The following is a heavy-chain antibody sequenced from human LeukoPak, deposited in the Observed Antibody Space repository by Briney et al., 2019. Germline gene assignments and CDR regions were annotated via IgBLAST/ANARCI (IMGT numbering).Heavy chain of an antibody. J-gene: IGHJ4*02. D-gene: IGHD2-2*01. CDR1: GGTFSSYA. Sequence: SVKVSRKASGGTFSSYAISWVRQAPGQGLEWMGGIIPIFGTANYAQKFQGRVTITADESTSTAYMELSSLRSEDTAVYYCASGYCSSTSCYRIDYWGQGTLVTVSS. V-gene: IGHV1-69*13. CDR3: ASGYCSSTSCYRIDY. CDR2: IIPIFGTA.